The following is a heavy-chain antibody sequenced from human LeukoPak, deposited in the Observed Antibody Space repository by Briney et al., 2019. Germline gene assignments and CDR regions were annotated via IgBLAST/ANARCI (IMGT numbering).Heavy chain of an antibody. CDR1: GGSISNSDYY. Sequence: SETLSLTCTVSGGSISNSDYYWDWIRQPPGKGLEWIGSINYRGSTYYNPSLESRVTISVDTSKNQFSLNLSSVTAADTAVYYCARTPPRIIMVRGVIAWGQGTLVTVSS. J-gene: IGHJ4*02. D-gene: IGHD3-10*01. V-gene: IGHV4-39*01. CDR2: INYRGST. CDR3: ARTPPRIIMVRGVIA.